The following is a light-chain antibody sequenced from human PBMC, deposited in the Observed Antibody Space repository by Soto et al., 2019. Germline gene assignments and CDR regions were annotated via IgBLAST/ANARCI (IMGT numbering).Light chain of an antibody. Sequence: QSALTQPAAVSGSPGQSITIYCTGTSGDVGGYDYGSWYQQRPAKAPKLIIFEVSNRPSGIPDRYSAAKSGNTAALTIAGLQAEDEDHYYCSSYTSGNGHVVFGRGTKLTVL. CDR3: SSYTSGNGHVV. CDR2: EVS. CDR1: SGDVGGYDY. J-gene: IGLJ2*01. V-gene: IGLV2-14*03.